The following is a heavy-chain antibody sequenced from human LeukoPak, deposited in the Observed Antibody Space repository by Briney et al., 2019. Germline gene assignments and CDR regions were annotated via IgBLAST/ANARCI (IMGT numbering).Heavy chain of an antibody. D-gene: IGHD3-10*01. CDR1: GGTFSSYA. CDR2: IIPIFGTA. CDR3: ARGGRYYGSGIPKGYYFDY. Sequence: ASVKVSCKASGGTFSSYAISWVRQAPGQGLEWMGGIIPIFGTANYAQKFQGRVTITTDESTSTAYMELSSLSSEDTAVYYCARGGRYYGSGIPKGYYFDYWGQGTLVTVSS. V-gene: IGHV1-69*05. J-gene: IGHJ4*02.